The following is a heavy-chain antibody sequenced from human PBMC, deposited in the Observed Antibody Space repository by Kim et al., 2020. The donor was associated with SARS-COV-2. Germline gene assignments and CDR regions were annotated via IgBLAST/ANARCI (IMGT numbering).Heavy chain of an antibody. J-gene: IGHJ4*02. Sequence: GESLKISCKGSGYSFTAYWIGWVRQMPGKGLEWMGIIYSGDSDTRYSPSFQGQVTISADKSISTAYLQWNSLKASDTAMYYCARRLAINYFDFWGQGTLVTDSS. CDR1: GYSFTAYW. CDR3: ARRLAINYFDF. D-gene: IGHD5-12*01. V-gene: IGHV5-51*01. CDR2: IYSGDSDT.